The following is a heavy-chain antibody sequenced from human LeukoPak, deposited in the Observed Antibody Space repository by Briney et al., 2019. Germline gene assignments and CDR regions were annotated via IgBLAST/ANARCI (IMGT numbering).Heavy chain of an antibody. CDR1: GFTFSSYW. Sequence: PGGSLRLSCAASGFTFSSYWMSWVRQAPGKGLEWVANIKQDGSEKYYVDSVKGRFTISRDNSKDTLYLQMNSLRAEDTAVYYCAKDIAAAGYDSDAFDIWGQGTMVTVSS. V-gene: IGHV3-7*03. CDR2: IKQDGSEK. D-gene: IGHD6-13*01. J-gene: IGHJ3*02. CDR3: AKDIAAAGYDSDAFDI.